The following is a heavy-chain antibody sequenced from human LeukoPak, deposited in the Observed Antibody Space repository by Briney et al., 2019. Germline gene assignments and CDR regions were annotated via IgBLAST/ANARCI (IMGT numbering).Heavy chain of an antibody. CDR1: GFTFSSYW. Sequence: GGSLRLSCAASGFTFSSYWMHWVRQAPGKGLEWVSAISGSGGSTYYADSVKGRFTISRDNSKNTLYLQMNSLRAEDTAVYYCAESPEWELLNFPYWGQGTLVTVSS. V-gene: IGHV3-23*01. CDR2: ISGSGGST. CDR3: AESPEWELLNFPY. J-gene: IGHJ4*02. D-gene: IGHD1-26*01.